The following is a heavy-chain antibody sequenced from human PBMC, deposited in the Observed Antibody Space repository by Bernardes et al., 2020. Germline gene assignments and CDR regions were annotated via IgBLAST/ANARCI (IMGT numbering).Heavy chain of an antibody. J-gene: IGHJ2*01. CDR1: GGSISSSSYY. D-gene: IGHD4-17*01. V-gene: IGHV4-39*01. CDR3: ARTDYGDPGDFDL. CDR2: IYYSGST. Sequence: SETLSLTRTVSGGSISSSSYYWGWIRQPPGKGLEWIGSIYYSGSTYYNPSLKSRVTISVDTSKNQFSLKLSSVTAADTAVYYCARTDYGDPGDFDLWGRGTLVTISS.